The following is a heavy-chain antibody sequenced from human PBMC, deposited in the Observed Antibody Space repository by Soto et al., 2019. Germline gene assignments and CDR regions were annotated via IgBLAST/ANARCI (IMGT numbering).Heavy chain of an antibody. Sequence: GALRLSCAASGFTFSNYGMSWVRQAPGKGLEWVSSITSESSYIYYADSLKGRFTISRDNAKNSLYLQMNSLRAEDTAVYYCARVDGYTYPNDYWGQGTLVTVSS. CDR3: ARVDGYTYPNDY. CDR1: GFTFSNYG. J-gene: IGHJ4*02. V-gene: IGHV3-21*01. CDR2: ITSESSYI. D-gene: IGHD5-12*01.